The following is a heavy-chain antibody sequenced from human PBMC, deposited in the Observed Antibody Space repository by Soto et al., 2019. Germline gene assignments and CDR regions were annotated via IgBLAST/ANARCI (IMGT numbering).Heavy chain of an antibody. J-gene: IGHJ6*02. CDR3: ARYDFWSGSINAPV. CDR1: GGSFSGYY. V-gene: IGHV4-34*01. D-gene: IGHD3-3*01. CDR2: INHSGST. Sequence: LSLTCAVYGGSFSGYYWSWIRQPPGKGLEWIGEINHSGSTNYNPSLKSRVTISVDTSKNQFSLKLSSVTAADTAVYYCARYDFWSGSINAPVWGQGTTVTVSS.